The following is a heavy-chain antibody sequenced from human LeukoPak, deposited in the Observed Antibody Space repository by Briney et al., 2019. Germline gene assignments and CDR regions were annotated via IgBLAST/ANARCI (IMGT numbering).Heavy chain of an antibody. CDR3: AKGLGYCSSTSCYKEDY. D-gene: IGHD2-2*02. J-gene: IGHJ4*02. CDR2: ISYDGSNK. CDR1: GFTFSSYG. Sequence: GGSLRLSCAASGFTFSSYGMPWVRQAPGKGLEWVAVISYDGSNKYYADSVKGRFTISRDNSKNTLYLQMNSLRAEDTAVYYCAKGLGYCSSTSCYKEDYWGQGTLVTVSS. V-gene: IGHV3-30*18.